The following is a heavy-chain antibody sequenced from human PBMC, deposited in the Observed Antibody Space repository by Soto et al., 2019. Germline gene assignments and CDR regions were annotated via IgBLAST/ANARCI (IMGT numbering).Heavy chain of an antibody. CDR3: ARGTVVVGARHYGDYEDQGGCFYYCVDV. V-gene: IGHV3-33*01. Sequence: QVQLVESGGGVVQPGRSLRLSCAASGFPFSTYGMHWVRQAPGKGLEWVAGIWNDGSNKYYADSVKGRFTISRDNSKNALYLQMNSVTDRDRAVYYCARGTVVVGARHYGDYEDQGGCFYYCVDVWGQGTTVTVS. D-gene: IGHD4-17*01. J-gene: IGHJ6*02. CDR1: GFPFSTYG. CDR2: IWNDGSNK.